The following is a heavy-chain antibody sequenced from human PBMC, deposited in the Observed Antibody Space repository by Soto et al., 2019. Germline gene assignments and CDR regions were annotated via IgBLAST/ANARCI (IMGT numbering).Heavy chain of an antibody. V-gene: IGHV3-23*01. J-gene: IGHJ4*02. CDR1: GFTFSSYA. Sequence: EVQLLESGGGLVQPGGSLRLSCAASGFTFSSYAMSWVRQAPGKGLEWVSAISGSGGSTYYADSVKGRFTISRDNSKNTLYLQINSLRAEDTAVYYCAKCGSGWNYYFDYWGQGTLVTVSS. CDR2: ISGSGGST. D-gene: IGHD6-19*01. CDR3: AKCGSGWNYYFDY.